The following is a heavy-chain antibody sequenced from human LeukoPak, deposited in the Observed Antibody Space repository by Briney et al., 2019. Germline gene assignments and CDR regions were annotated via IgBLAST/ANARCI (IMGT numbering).Heavy chain of an antibody. Sequence: SEKVSCKASGGTVSRYAIHWMRQAPRPGLEWMGAMVAISGIRVCAQKLQGRVTISTEESTNTDSMEVSSLTSENTAVDSCATYGGNTAEYFQYWGQGTLVTVSS. CDR3: ATYGGNTAEYFQY. CDR1: GGTVSRYA. V-gene: IGHV1-69*05. CDR2: MVAISGIR. D-gene: IGHD4-23*01. J-gene: IGHJ1*01.